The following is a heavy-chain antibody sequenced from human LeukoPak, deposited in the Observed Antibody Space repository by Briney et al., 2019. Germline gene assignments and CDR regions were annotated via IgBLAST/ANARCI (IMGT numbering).Heavy chain of an antibody. Sequence: PSETLSLTCAVYGGSFRGYSRSWIRQPPGKGLEWIGEINHSGSTNYNPSLKSRVTISADTSKSQFSLRLTSVTAADTAVYYCASGYFDWLFAFDIWGQGTMVTVSS. CDR1: GGSFRGYS. J-gene: IGHJ3*02. D-gene: IGHD3-9*01. CDR3: ASGYFDWLFAFDI. V-gene: IGHV4-34*01. CDR2: INHSGST.